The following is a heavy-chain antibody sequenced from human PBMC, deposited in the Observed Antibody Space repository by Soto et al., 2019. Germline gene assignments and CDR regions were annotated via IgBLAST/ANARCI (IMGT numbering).Heavy chain of an antibody. D-gene: IGHD3-10*01. CDR1: GFSLSPSGVA. J-gene: IGHJ4*02. Sequence: QITLKESGPALVKPTQTLTLTCTFSGFSLSPSGVAVAWIRQPPGKALEWLALIYWNGIERYSPSLKRRLTITKDTSKNQVVLTVTNMDPVDTATYFCARGDPLDFHYWGQGTRVTVSP. V-gene: IGHV2-5*01. CDR3: ARGDPLDFHY. CDR2: IYWNGIE.